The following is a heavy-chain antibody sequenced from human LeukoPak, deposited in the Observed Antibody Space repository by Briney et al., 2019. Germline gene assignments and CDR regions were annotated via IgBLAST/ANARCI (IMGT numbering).Heavy chain of an antibody. CDR3: ARGFKGSSGWYAYNYIDV. CDR1: GGSFSGYY. V-gene: IGHV4-34*01. J-gene: IGHJ6*03. CDR2: INHSGST. D-gene: IGHD6-19*01. Sequence: PSETLSLTCAVYGGSFSGYYWSWIRQPPGKGLEWIGEINHSGSTNYNPSLKSRVTISVDTSKNQFSLKLSSVTVADTAVYYCARGFKGSSGWYAYNYIDVWGKGTTVTLSS.